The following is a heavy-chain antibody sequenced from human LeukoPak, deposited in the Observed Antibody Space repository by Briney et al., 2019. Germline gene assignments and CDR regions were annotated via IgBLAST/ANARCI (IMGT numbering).Heavy chain of an antibody. J-gene: IGHJ4*02. V-gene: IGHV3-21*01. CDR1: GFTFSSYS. Sequence: PGGSLRLSCAASGFTFSSYSMNWVRQAPGKGLEWVSSISSSSSYIYYADSVKGRFTISRDNAKNSLYLQMNSLRAEDTAVYYCARSGTHFDWPLGEDYWGQGTLVTVSS. CDR3: ARSGTHFDWPLGEDY. D-gene: IGHD3-9*01. CDR2: ISSSSSYI.